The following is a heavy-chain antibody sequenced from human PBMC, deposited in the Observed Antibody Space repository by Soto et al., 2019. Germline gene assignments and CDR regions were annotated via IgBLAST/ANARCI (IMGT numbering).Heavy chain of an antibody. Sequence: SETLSLTCTVSGGSISSSSYYWGWIRQPPGKGLEWIGSIYYSGSTNYNPSLKSRVTISVDTSKNQFSLKLSSVTAADTAVYYCARHTLYGDYEDYWGQGTLVTVSS. J-gene: IGHJ4*02. V-gene: IGHV4-39*01. CDR2: IYYSGST. D-gene: IGHD4-17*01. CDR3: ARHTLYGDYEDY. CDR1: GGSISSSSYY.